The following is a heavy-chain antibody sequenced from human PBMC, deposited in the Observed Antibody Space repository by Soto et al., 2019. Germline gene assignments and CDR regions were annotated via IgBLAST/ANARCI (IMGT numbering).Heavy chain of an antibody. Sequence: GGSLRLSCAASGFTFSSYAMSWVRQAPGKGLEWVSAISGSGGSTYYADSVKGRFTISRDNSKNTLYLQMNSLRAEDTAVYYCAKDPVAPLRFPWGYYYYYMDVWGKGTTVTVSS. V-gene: IGHV3-23*01. CDR1: GFTFSSYA. CDR2: ISGSGGST. CDR3: AKDPVAPLRFPWGYYYYYMDV. J-gene: IGHJ6*03. D-gene: IGHD3-3*01.